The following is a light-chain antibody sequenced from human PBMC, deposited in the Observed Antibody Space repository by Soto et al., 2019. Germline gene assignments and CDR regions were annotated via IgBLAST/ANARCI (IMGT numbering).Light chain of an antibody. J-gene: IGKJ4*01. CDR2: KAS. CDR3: QQYNSYPLT. Sequence: DIQMTQSPSTLSASVGVRVTITCRASQSISSWLAWYQQKPGKAPNLLIYKASSLESGVTSRFSGSGSGTEFTLTISCLQPDDFATYYCQQYNSYPLTFGGGTKVEIK. V-gene: IGKV1-5*03. CDR1: QSISSW.